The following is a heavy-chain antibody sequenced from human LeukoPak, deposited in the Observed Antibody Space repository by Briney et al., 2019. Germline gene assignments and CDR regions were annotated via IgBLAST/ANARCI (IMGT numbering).Heavy chain of an antibody. CDR3: ARRFGGPFDY. CDR1: GGSISSSSYY. Sequence: SETLSLTCAVSGGSISSSSYYWGWIRQPPGKGLEWIGSIYYSGSTYYNPSLKSRVTISVDTSKNQFSLKLSSVTAADTAVYYCARRFGGPFDYWGQGTLVTVSS. J-gene: IGHJ4*02. V-gene: IGHV4-39*01. D-gene: IGHD3-10*01. CDR2: IYYSGST.